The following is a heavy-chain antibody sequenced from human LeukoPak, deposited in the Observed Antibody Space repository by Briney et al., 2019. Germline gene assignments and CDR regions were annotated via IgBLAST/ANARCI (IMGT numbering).Heavy chain of an antibody. CDR2: IYHSGST. J-gene: IGHJ6*04. D-gene: IGHD6-13*01. CDR3: ARDTGSSSGGGSGMDV. V-gene: IGHV4-38-2*02. CDR1: GYSISSGYY. Sequence: SETLSLTCAVSGYSISSGYYWGWIRQPPGKGLEWIGSIYHSGSTLYNPSLKSRVTISVDTSKTQFSLNLSSVTAADTAVYYCARDTGSSSGGGSGMDVWGKGATVTVSS.